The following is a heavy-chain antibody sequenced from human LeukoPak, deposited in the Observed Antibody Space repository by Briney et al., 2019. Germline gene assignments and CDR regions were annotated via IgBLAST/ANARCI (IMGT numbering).Heavy chain of an antibody. CDR3: ARVGYDFWSGHPLGPPYYFDY. Sequence: PSETLSLTCTVSGGSISSGGYYWSWIRQHPGKGLEWIGYIYYSGSTYYNPSLKSRVTISVDTSKNQFSLKLSSVTAADTAVYYCARVGYDFWSGHPLGPPYYFDYWGQGTLVTVSS. D-gene: IGHD3-3*01. V-gene: IGHV4-31*03. CDR2: IYYSGST. J-gene: IGHJ4*02. CDR1: GGSISSGGYY.